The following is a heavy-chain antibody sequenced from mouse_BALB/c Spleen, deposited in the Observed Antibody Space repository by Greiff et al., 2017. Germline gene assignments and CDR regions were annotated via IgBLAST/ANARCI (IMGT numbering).Heavy chain of an antibody. J-gene: IGHJ4*01. CDR1: GYTFTSYT. V-gene: IGHV1-4*01. D-gene: IGHD1-1*01. CDR3: ARITTVVVSYYYAMDY. CDR2: INPSSGYT. Sequence: QVQLKQSGAELARPGASVKMSCKASGYTFTSYTMHWVKQRPGQGLEWIGYINPSSGYTNYNQKFKDKATLTADKSSSTAYMQLSSLTSEDSAVYYCARITTVVVSYYYAMDYWGQGTSVTVSS.